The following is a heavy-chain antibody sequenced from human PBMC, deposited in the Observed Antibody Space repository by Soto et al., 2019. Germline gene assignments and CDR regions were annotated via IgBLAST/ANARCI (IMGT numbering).Heavy chain of an antibody. D-gene: IGHD6-13*01. Sequence: GASVKVSCKASGYTFTSYAMHWVRQAPGQRLEWMGWINAGNGNTKYSQKFQGRVTITRDTSASTAYMELSSLRSEDTAVYYCARVAAAAGYYYYGMDVWGQGTTVTVSS. J-gene: IGHJ6*02. V-gene: IGHV1-3*01. CDR1: GYTFTSYA. CDR2: INAGNGNT. CDR3: ARVAAAAGYYYYGMDV.